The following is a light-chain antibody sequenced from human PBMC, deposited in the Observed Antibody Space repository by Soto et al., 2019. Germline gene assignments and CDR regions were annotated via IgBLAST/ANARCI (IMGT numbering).Light chain of an antibody. J-gene: IGLJ2*01. V-gene: IGLV1-47*01. CDR1: SSNIGSNY. CDR2: RNN. Sequence: QPVLTQPPAASGTPGQRVTTSCSGSSSNIGSNYVYWYQQLPGTAPKLLIYRNNQRPSGVPDRFSGSKSGTSASLAISGLRSEDEADYYCAAWDDSLSGPVFGGGTKLTVL. CDR3: AAWDDSLSGPV.